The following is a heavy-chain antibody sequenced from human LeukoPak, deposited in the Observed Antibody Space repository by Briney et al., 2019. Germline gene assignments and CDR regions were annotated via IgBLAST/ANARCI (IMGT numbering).Heavy chain of an antibody. J-gene: IGHJ4*02. CDR2: ISGSGGST. Sequence: PGGSLRLSCAASGFTFSSYAMSWVRQAPGKGLEWVSAISGSGGSTYCAGSVKGRFTISRDNSKNTLYLQMSSLRAEDTAVYYCAKGGTSSGWKNWGQGTLVTVSS. V-gene: IGHV3-23*01. CDR1: GFTFSSYA. CDR3: AKGGTSSGWKN. D-gene: IGHD6-19*01.